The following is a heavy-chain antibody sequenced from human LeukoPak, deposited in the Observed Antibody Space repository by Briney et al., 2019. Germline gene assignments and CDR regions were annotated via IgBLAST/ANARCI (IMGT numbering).Heavy chain of an antibody. Sequence: GGSLRLSCAASGFTFDDFAMHWVRQAPGKGLEWVSGISWNSVSTGFADSEKGRFTISRDNAKNSLYLQMNSLRSEDTALYFCAKDTMLVSGSGSYFDFWGQGTLVTVSS. D-gene: IGHD3-10*01. CDR3: AKDTMLVSGSGSYFDF. V-gene: IGHV3-9*01. J-gene: IGHJ4*02. CDR1: GFTFDDFA. CDR2: ISWNSVST.